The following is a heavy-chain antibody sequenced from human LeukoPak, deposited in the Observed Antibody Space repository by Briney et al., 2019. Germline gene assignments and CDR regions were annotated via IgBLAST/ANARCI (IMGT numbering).Heavy chain of an antibody. D-gene: IGHD3-22*01. V-gene: IGHV3-30-3*01. J-gene: IGHJ4*02. CDR2: ISYDGSNK. CDR3: ARDRRDKDSSGYYYIYY. CDR1: GFTFSSYA. Sequence: GRSLRLSCAASGFTFSSYAMHWVRQAPGMGLEWVAVISYDGSNKYYADSVKGRFTISRDNSKNTLYLQMNSLRAEDTAVYYCARDRRDKDSSGYYYIYYWGQGTLVTVSS.